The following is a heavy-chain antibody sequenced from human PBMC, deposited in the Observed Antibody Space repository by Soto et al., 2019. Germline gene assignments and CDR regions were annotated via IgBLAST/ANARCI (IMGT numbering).Heavy chain of an antibody. J-gene: IGHJ5*02. CDR3: ARILLYYDILTGYYSWFDP. Sequence: SETLSLTCTVSGGSISSSSYYWGWIRQPPGKGLEWIGSIYYSGSTYYNPSLKSRVTISVDTSKNQFSLKLSSVTAADTAVYYCARILLYYDILTGYYSWFDPWGQGALVTVSS. D-gene: IGHD3-9*01. CDR2: IYYSGST. V-gene: IGHV4-39*01. CDR1: GGSISSSSYY.